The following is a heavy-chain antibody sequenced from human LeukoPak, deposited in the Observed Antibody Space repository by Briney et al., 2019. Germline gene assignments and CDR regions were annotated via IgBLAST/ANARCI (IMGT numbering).Heavy chain of an antibody. CDR2: IYYSGST. CDR3: STSSQGVYQYGPFVN. J-gene: IGHJ4*02. CDR1: GDSISSYY. D-gene: IGHD6-6*01. Sequence: SETLALTCTGSGDSISSYYLSWIRQPPGKGLEWIGYIYYSGSTNYNPSLVRRVTISVDRSKNQLSLKLSPQTAADTAVYYFSTSSQGVYQYGPFVNWGEGTLVTVSS. V-gene: IGHV4-59*01.